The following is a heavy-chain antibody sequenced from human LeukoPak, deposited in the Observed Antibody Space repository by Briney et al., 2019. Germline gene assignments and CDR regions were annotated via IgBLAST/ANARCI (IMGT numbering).Heavy chain of an antibody. CDR1: GYSFTGYH. D-gene: IGHD3-3*01. CDR2: VIPETGGT. CDR3: AREFSSKLEWLAYVTGDDAFDV. J-gene: IGHJ3*01. V-gene: IGHV1-2*02. Sequence: ASVKVSCKAFGYSFTGYHLHWVRQAPRQGLEWMGWVIPETGGTNYARKFQGRVTMTRDTSINTVNMELSRLTSDDTAVYYCAREFSSKLEWLAYVTGDDAFDVWGQGTMITVS.